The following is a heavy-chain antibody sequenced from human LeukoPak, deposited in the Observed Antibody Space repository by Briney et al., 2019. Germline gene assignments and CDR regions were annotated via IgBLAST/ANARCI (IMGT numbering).Heavy chain of an antibody. J-gene: IGHJ4*02. CDR1: GFTFSSYA. CDR2: ISYDGSNK. Sequence: PGGSLRLSCAASGFTFSSYAMHWVRQAPGKGLEWVAVISYDGSNKYYADSVKGRFTISRDNSKNTLYLQMNSLRAEDTAVYYCASEVGATSKWGQGTLVTVSS. CDR3: ASEVGATSK. D-gene: IGHD1-26*01. V-gene: IGHV3-30-3*01.